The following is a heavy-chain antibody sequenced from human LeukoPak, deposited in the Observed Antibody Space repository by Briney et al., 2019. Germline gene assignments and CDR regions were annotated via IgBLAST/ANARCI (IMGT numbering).Heavy chain of an antibody. V-gene: IGHV4-34*01. D-gene: IGHD3-22*01. CDR1: GVSFSGYY. CDR3: ARPFYYDSSGYRRLLGYFDL. CDR2: INQNGDT. J-gene: IGHJ2*01. Sequence: SSETLSLTCAVYGVSFSGYYWSWIRQSPEKGLEWIGEINQNGDTNYNPSLKSRVTISVDTYKNQFSLTVSSVSAADAGVYYCARPFYYDSSGYRRLLGYFDLWGRGTLVTVSS.